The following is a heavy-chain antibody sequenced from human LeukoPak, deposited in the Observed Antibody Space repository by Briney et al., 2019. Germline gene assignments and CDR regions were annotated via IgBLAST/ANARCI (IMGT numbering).Heavy chain of an antibody. Sequence: GRSLRLSCAASGFTFDDYAMHWVRQAPGKGLEWVSGISWNSGSIGYADSVKGRFTISRDNAKNSLYLQMNSLRAEDTALYYCANGEMATITAAFDIWGQGTMVIVSS. V-gene: IGHV3-9*01. CDR3: ANGEMATITAAFDI. J-gene: IGHJ3*02. CDR1: GFTFDDYA. D-gene: IGHD5-24*01. CDR2: ISWNSGSI.